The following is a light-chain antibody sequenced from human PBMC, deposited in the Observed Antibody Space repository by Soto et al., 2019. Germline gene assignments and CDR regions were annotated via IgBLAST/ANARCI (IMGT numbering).Light chain of an antibody. CDR1: QGISNY. Sequence: DIQMTQSPSSLSASVGDRVTITCRASQGISNYLAWYQQKPGRVLKLLIYAASTLQSGVPSRFSGSGSGTDFTLIISSLQPEDVATYYCQRYNSAPQTFGQGTKVEIK. CDR3: QRYNSAPQT. V-gene: IGKV1-27*01. CDR2: AAS. J-gene: IGKJ1*01.